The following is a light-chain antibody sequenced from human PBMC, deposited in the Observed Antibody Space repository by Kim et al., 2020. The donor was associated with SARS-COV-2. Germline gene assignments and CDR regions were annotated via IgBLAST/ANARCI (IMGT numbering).Light chain of an antibody. CDR3: QQYSSSPYT. Sequence: EIVLTQSPGTLSLSPGERATLSCRASQSVTNNYLAWYQQKPGQAPRLLIYGASNRATGIPDRFSGSGSGTDFTLTISRLEPDDFAVYYCQQYSSSPYTFGQGTKLEI. J-gene: IGKJ2*01. CDR2: GAS. V-gene: IGKV3-20*01. CDR1: QSVTNNY.